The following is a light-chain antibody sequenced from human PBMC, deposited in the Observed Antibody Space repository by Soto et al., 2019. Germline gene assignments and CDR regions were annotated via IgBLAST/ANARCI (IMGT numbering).Light chain of an antibody. CDR1: QSVSSN. V-gene: IGKV3-15*01. Sequence: EIVMTQSPATLSVSPGERATLSCRASQSVSSNLAWYQQQPGQAPRLLIYGASTRATGIPARFSGSGSGTEFTLTISSLQSEDVAVYYCQQYNNWWTFGQGTKVEIK. J-gene: IGKJ1*01. CDR3: QQYNNWWT. CDR2: GAS.